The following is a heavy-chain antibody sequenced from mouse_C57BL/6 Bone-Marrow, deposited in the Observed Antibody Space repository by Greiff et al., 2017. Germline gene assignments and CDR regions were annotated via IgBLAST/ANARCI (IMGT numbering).Heavy chain of an antibody. CDR1: GFTFSDFY. CDR2: SRNKANDYKT. Sequence: EVKLMESGGGLVQSGRSLRLSCATSGFTFSDFYMEWVRQAPGKGLEWIAESRNKANDYKTEYSASVKGRFLVSRDTSQSILYLQMNALSAEDTAIYYGARDAGTYGSSYWYFDVWGTGTTVTVSS. J-gene: IGHJ1*03. V-gene: IGHV7-1*01. CDR3: ARDAGTYGSSYWYFDV. D-gene: IGHD1-1*01.